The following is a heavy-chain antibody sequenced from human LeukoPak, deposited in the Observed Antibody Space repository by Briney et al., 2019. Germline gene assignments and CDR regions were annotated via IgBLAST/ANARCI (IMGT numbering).Heavy chain of an antibody. CDR3: AINWFHDY. CDR1: GFTFSTYG. D-gene: IGHD1-20*01. CDR2: IRKDGGER. J-gene: IGHJ4*01. V-gene: IGHV3-7*01. Sequence: PGGSLRLSCAASGFTFSTYGMNWARQAPGKGREWVAEIRKDGGERYYADSVKGRFTISRDNAKNSLYLQMNSLRAEDTAIYYCAINWFHDYWGHGDLVTVSS.